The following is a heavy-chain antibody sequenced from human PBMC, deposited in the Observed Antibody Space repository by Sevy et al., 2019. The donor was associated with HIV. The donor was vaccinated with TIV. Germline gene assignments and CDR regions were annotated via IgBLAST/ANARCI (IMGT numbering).Heavy chain of an antibody. V-gene: IGHV3-23*01. Sequence: GGSLRLSCAASGFTFSSYAMSWVRQPPGKGLEWVATVAFGCGKINYADSVKGRFTISRDNSKNTLYLQMNRLRAEDTAVYYCAREGCSRPHDYWGQGTLVTVSS. CDR2: VAFGCGKI. CDR1: GFTFSSYA. CDR3: AREGCSRPHDY. D-gene: IGHD2-2*01. J-gene: IGHJ4*02.